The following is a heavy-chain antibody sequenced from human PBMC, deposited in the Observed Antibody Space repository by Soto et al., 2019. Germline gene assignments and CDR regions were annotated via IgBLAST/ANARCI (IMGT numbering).Heavy chain of an antibody. CDR1: GSTFWSRA. CDR3: ARGSTDSYPGSRIFDF. CDR2: ITDTGGDT. D-gene: IGHD3-10*01. Sequence: GSLRLSCVASGSTFWSRAMSWVRQAPGEGLEWVSTITDTGGDTKYADSVRGRFTMSRDNSKKTLYLQMNSLRVEDSALYYCARGSTDSYPGSRIFDFWGRGPLVTVSS. V-gene: IGHV3-23*01. J-gene: IGHJ4*02.